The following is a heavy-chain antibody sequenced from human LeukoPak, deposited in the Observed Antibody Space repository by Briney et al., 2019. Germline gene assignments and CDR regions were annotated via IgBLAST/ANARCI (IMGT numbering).Heavy chain of an antibody. CDR1: GFTFISYG. CDR3: ARDRGLRFGIYGMDV. CDR2: ISYDGSNK. J-gene: IGHJ6*02. D-gene: IGHD3-10*01. Sequence: GGSLRLSCAASGFTFISYGMHWVRQAPGKGPEWLAVISYDGSNKLYADSVKGRFTISRDNAKNSLYLQMNSLRAEDTAVYYCARDRGLRFGIYGMDVWGQGTTVTVSS. V-gene: IGHV3-33*08.